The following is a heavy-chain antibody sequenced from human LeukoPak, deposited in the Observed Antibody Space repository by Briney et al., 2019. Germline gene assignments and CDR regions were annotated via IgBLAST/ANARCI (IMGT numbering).Heavy chain of an antibody. D-gene: IGHD5-18*01. J-gene: IGHJ4*02. CDR1: GGSISNYY. V-gene: IGHV4-59*01. CDR3: ARYSYGGYYFDY. Sequence: SETLSLTCTVSGGSISNYYWSWIRQPPGKGLEWIGYVYSSGSTNYNPSLKSRVTISVDTSKNQLSLKLSSVTAADTAVYYCARYSYGGYYFDYWGQGTLVTVSS. CDR2: VYSSGST.